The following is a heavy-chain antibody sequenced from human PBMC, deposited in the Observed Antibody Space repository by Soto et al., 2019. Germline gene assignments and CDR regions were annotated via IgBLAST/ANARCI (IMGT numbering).Heavy chain of an antibody. V-gene: IGHV4-61*01. Sequence: QVQLQESGPGLVKPSETLSLTCTVSGGSVSSGSYYWSWIRQPPGKGLEWIGYIYYSGSTNYNPSLKSRVTISVDTSKHQFSLKLSSVTAADTAVYYCASGARLRWGELSIQEALDIWGQGTMVTVSS. J-gene: IGHJ3*02. D-gene: IGHD3-16*02. CDR1: GGSVSSGSYY. CDR3: ASGARLRWGELSIQEALDI. CDR2: IYYSGST.